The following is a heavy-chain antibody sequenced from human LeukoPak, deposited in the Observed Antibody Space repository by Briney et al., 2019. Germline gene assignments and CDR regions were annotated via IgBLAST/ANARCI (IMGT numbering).Heavy chain of an antibody. CDR1: GSTFTGYY. J-gene: IGHJ4*02. CDR3: ARGHGSGSYYNDEGVNFDY. D-gene: IGHD3-10*01. Sequence: ASVKVSCKASGSTFTGYYMHWVRQAPGQGLEWMGWINPNSGGTNYAQKFQGRVTMTRDTSISTAYMELSRLRSDDTAVYYCARGHGSGSYYNDEGVNFDYWGQGTLVTVSS. CDR2: INPNSGGT. V-gene: IGHV1-2*02.